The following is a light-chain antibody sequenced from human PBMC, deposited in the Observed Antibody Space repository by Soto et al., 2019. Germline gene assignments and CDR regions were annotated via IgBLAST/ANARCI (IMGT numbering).Light chain of an antibody. Sequence: DIQMTQSPSTLSASVGDRVTITCRASQSISSWLAWYQQKPGKAPNLLIYKASNLQSEVPSRFSGSGSGTECTLTISSLQPDGFATYYCQQYNSYSTFGQGTKVEIK. V-gene: IGKV1-5*03. CDR3: QQYNSYST. J-gene: IGKJ1*01. CDR2: KAS. CDR1: QSISSW.